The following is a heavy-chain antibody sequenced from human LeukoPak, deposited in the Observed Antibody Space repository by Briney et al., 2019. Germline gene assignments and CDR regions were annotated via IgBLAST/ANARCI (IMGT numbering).Heavy chain of an antibody. V-gene: IGHV3-30*18. Sequence: GGSLRLSCAASGFTFSSYSMHWVRQAPGKGLEWVAVISYDGSNKYYADSVKGRFTLSRDNSKNTLYLQMNSLRAEDTAVYYCAKDLNWVYYFDYWGQGTLVTVSS. CDR1: GFTFSSYS. D-gene: IGHD7-27*01. J-gene: IGHJ4*02. CDR2: ISYDGSNK. CDR3: AKDLNWVYYFDY.